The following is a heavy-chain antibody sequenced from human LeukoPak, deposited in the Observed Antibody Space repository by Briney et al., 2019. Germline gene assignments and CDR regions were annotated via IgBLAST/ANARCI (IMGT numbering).Heavy chain of an antibody. Sequence: GASVKVSCKASGGTFSSYAISWVRQAPGQGLEWMGGIIPIFGTANYAQKFQGRVTITADKSTSTACMELSSLRSEDTAVYYCAVRYCSSTSCYSNDAFDIWGQGTMVTVSS. J-gene: IGHJ3*02. D-gene: IGHD2-2*01. CDR1: GGTFSSYA. CDR2: IIPIFGTA. V-gene: IGHV1-69*06. CDR3: AVRYCSSTSCYSNDAFDI.